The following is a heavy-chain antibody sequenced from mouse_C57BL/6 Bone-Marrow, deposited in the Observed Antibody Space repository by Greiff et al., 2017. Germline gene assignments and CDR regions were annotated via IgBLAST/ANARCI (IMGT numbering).Heavy chain of an antibody. D-gene: IGHD1-1*01. J-gene: IGHJ3*01. Sequence: EVQLQQSGAELVRPGASVKLSCTASGFNIKDDYMHWVKQRPEQGLEWIGWIDPENGDTEYASKFQGKATITAATSSNTAYLQLSSLTFEDTAVSYCTTLLHGSSSEGFAYWGQGTLVTVSA. CDR1: GFNIKDDY. CDR3: TTLLHGSSSEGFAY. V-gene: IGHV14-4*01. CDR2: IDPENGDT.